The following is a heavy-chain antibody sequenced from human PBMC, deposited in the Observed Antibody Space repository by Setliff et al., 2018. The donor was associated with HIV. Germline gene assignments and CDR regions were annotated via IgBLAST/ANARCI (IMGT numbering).Heavy chain of an antibody. D-gene: IGHD3-3*01. J-gene: IGHJ5*02. CDR2: IYYSGST. V-gene: IGHV4-39*01. CDR1: GGSISHNSYY. CDR3: ARHRRWSGYYMESNWFDP. Sequence: PSETLSLTCTVSGGSISHNSYYWGWIRQPPGKGLEWIGSIYYSGSTYYNPSLKSRVTISVDTSKNQFSLKLSSVTAADTAVYYCARHRRWSGYYMESNWFDPWGQGTLVTVSS.